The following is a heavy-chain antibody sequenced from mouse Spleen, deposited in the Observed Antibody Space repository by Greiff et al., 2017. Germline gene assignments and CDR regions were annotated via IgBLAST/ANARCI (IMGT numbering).Heavy chain of an antibody. CDR2: IYPGDGDT. Sequence: VQLQESGAELVKPGASVKISCKASGYAFSSYWMNWVKQRPGKGLEWIGQIYPGDGDTNYNGKFKGKATLTADKSSSTAYMQLSSLTSEDSAVYFCARSGLGRGYFDYWGQGTTLTVSS. CDR1: GYAFSSYW. J-gene: IGHJ2*01. V-gene: IGHV1-80*01. D-gene: IGHD4-1*01. CDR3: ARSGLGRGYFDY.